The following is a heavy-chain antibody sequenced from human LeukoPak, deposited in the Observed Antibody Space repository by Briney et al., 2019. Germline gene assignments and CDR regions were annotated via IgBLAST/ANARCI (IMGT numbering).Heavy chain of an antibody. D-gene: IGHD5-12*01. Sequence: GGSLRLSCAASRFXFSSYSINWVRQAPGRGLEWVSSISSSSSYIYYADSVKGRFTISRDNAKNSLYLQMNSLRAEDTAVYYCARDGGYRAIDYWGQGTLVTVSS. CDR1: RFXFSSYS. J-gene: IGHJ4*02. CDR2: ISSSSSYI. V-gene: IGHV3-21*01. CDR3: ARDGGYRAIDY.